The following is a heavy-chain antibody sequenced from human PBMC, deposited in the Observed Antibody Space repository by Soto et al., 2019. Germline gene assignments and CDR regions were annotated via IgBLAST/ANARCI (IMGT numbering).Heavy chain of an antibody. CDR3: ARVGKSVGATNFDY. CDR1: GFTFSSYE. J-gene: IGHJ4*02. D-gene: IGHD1-26*01. Sequence: PGGSLRLSCAASGFTFSSYEMNWVRQAPGKGLEWVSYISSSGSTIYYADSVKGRFTISRDNAKNSLYLQMNSLRAEDTAVYYCARVGKSVGATNFDYWGQGTLVTVSS. CDR2: ISSSGSTI. V-gene: IGHV3-48*03.